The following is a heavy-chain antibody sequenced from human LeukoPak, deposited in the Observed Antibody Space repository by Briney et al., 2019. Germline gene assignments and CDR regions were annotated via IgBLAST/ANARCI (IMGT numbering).Heavy chain of an antibody. D-gene: IGHD5-18*01. CDR1: GGSISSGTYY. CDR3: ARGRGYSYGYARRDGTDV. CDR2: IYSSGDT. V-gene: IGHV4-31*03. J-gene: IGHJ6*02. Sequence: PSGTLSLTCTVSGGSISSGTYYWTWIRHRPGKGLEWIGYIYSSGDTQYTPSLRSRVTMSVDTSRSQFSPKLSSVTAADTAVYYCARGRGYSYGYARRDGTDVWGQGTTVTVSS.